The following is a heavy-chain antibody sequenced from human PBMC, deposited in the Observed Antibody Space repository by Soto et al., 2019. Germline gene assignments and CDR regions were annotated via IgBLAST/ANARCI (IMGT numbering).Heavy chain of an antibody. J-gene: IGHJ5*02. D-gene: IGHD1-1*01. CDR2: IWYDGSNK. V-gene: IGHV3-33*01. CDR3: ARDPNEDNWFDP. Sequence: QVQLVESGGGVVQPGRSLRLSCAASGFTFSSYGMHWVRQAPGKGLEWVAVIWYDGSNKYYADSVKGRFTISRDNSKNTLYLQMNSLRAEDTAVYYCARDPNEDNWFDPWGQGTLVTVSS. CDR1: GFTFSSYG.